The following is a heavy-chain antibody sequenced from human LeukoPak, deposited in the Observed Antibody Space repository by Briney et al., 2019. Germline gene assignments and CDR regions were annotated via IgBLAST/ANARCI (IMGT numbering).Heavy chain of an antibody. J-gene: IGHJ6*02. CDR3: ARGVRCSGGSCYYGMDV. Sequence: SETLSLTCAVSGGSISSGGYSWSWIRQPPGKGPEWIGYIYHSGSTYYNPSLKSRVTISVDRSKNQFSLKLSSVTAADTAVYYCARGVRCSGGSCYYGMDVWGQGTTVTVSS. CDR2: IYHSGST. D-gene: IGHD2-15*01. CDR1: GGSISSGGYS. V-gene: IGHV4-30-2*01.